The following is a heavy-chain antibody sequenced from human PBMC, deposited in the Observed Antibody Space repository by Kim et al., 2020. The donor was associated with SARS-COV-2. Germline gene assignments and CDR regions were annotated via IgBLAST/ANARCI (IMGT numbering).Heavy chain of an antibody. CDR3: ARVSLAAAGTDFDY. J-gene: IGHJ4*02. D-gene: IGHD6-13*01. V-gene: IGHV1-8*01. Sequence: AQKCQGRVTMTRNTSISTAYMEVSSLRSEDTAVYYCARVSLAAAGTDFDYWGQGTLVTVSS.